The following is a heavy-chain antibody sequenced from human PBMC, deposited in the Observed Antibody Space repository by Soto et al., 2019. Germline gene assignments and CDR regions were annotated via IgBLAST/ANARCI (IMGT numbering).Heavy chain of an antibody. J-gene: IGHJ4*02. D-gene: IGHD3-22*01. CDR3: GLYDSGGQSAFDY. CDR1: GYSFTSYW. Sequence: GESLKISCKGSGYSFTSYWIGWVRQMPGKGLEWMGIIYPGDSDTRYSPSFQGQVTISADRSISTAYLQWSSLKASDTAMYYCGLYDSGGQSAFDYGGQGTLVPVSP. V-gene: IGHV5-51*01. CDR2: IYPGDSDT.